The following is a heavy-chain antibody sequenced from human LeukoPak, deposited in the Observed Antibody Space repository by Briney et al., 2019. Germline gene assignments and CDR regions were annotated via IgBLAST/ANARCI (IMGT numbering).Heavy chain of an antibody. D-gene: IGHD1-20*01. CDR3: ARDLDTNEPRYNWNDAGFGY. CDR1: GYTFTSYY. J-gene: IGHJ4*02. V-gene: IGHV1-46*01. Sequence: PLASVKVSCKASGYTFTSYYMHCVRQAPGQGREWMGIINPSGGSTSYAQKFQGSVTINRDTSTRAVYMEPSSLRSEETAVYYCARDLDTNEPRYNWNDAGFGYWGQGTLVTVSS. CDR2: INPSGGST.